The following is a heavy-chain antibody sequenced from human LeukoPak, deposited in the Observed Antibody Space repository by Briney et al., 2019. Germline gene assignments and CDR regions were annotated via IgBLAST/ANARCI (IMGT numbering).Heavy chain of an antibody. Sequence: GGSLRLSCAASGFTFSNAWMSWVRQAPGKGLEWVSVISGSGGSTYYADSVKGRFTISGDNSKNTLYLDMNSLRAEDTAVYYCAKDRRDGYLGDAFDIWGQGTPVTVSS. V-gene: IGHV3-23*01. D-gene: IGHD5-24*01. CDR3: AKDRRDGYLGDAFDI. J-gene: IGHJ3*02. CDR2: ISGSGGST. CDR1: GFTFSNAW.